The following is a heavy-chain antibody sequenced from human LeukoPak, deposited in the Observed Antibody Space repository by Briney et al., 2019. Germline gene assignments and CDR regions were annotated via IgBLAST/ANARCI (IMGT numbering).Heavy chain of an antibody. D-gene: IGHD2-15*01. CDR1: GYRFSNYW. J-gene: IGHJ6*02. Sequence: GGSLQISCKGSGYRFSNYWIDWVRQMPGKGLEGIGIVHPGDSNIKYSPSFQGQVTISADKSISTAYLQWSSLKASDTAMYYCARALYGYGMDVWGQGTTVTVSS. V-gene: IGHV5-51*01. CDR2: VHPGDSNI. CDR3: ARALYGYGMDV.